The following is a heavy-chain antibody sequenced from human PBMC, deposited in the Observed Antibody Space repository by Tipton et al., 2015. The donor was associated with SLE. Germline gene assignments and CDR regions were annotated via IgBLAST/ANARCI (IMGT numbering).Heavy chain of an antibody. Sequence: QVQLVQSGAEVKKPGASVKVSCKASGYTFTSYGINWVRQAPGQGLEWMGGISTYNGNTNYAQKLQGRVTMTTDTSTSTAYMELRSLRSDDTAVYYCGKTVGATTAFDIWGQGAMVTVSS. D-gene: IGHD1-26*01. J-gene: IGHJ3*02. CDR2: ISTYNGNT. CDR3: GKTVGATTAFDI. CDR1: GYTFTSYG. V-gene: IGHV1-18*01.